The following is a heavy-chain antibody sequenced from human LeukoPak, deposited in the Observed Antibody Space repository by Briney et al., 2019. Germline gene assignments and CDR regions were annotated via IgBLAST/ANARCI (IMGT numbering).Heavy chain of an antibody. CDR1: GFTFSSYA. Sequence: GGSLRLSCAASGFTFSSYAMSWVRQTPGKGLEWVSAISARGDSTYHADSVKGRLTISRDNPKNTLYVQMNNLRAEDTAVYYCAKAPIAGAPRGYYFDYWGQGALVTVSS. V-gene: IGHV3-23*01. CDR3: AKAPIAGAPRGYYFDY. J-gene: IGHJ4*02. CDR2: ISARGDST. D-gene: IGHD1-26*01.